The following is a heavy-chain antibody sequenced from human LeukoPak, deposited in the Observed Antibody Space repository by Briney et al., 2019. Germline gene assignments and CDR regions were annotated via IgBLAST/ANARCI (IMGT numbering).Heavy chain of an antibody. Sequence: DSVKVSCKASGYTFTSYAISWVRQAPGQGLEWMGIINPSGGSTSYAQKFQGRVTMTRDTSTSTVYMELSSLRSEDTAVYYCAREPFGITGTTWDYWGQGTLVTVSS. D-gene: IGHD1-20*01. J-gene: IGHJ4*02. CDR1: GYTFTSYA. CDR2: INPSGGST. CDR3: AREPFGITGTTWDY. V-gene: IGHV1-46*01.